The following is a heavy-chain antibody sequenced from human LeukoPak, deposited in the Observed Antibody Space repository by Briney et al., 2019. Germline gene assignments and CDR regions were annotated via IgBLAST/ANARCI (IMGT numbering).Heavy chain of an antibody. CDR3: AKHGYYDGSAYYFDY. CDR2: ISGTGGNT. V-gene: IGHV3-23*01. CDR1: GFTFSSYT. J-gene: IGHJ4*02. Sequence: GGSLRLSCAASGFTFSSYTMSWVRQAPGKGLEWVSLISGTGGNTYYADSVKGRFTISRDNSKNTLYLQMNSLRAEDTAVYYCAKHGYYDGSAYYFDYWGQGTLVTVSS. D-gene: IGHD3-22*01.